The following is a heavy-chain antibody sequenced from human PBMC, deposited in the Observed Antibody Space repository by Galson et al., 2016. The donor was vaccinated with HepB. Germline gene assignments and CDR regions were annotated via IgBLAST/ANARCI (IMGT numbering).Heavy chain of an antibody. Sequence: CAISGDSVSSNSAAWNWIRQSPSRGLEWLGITYYRSKWFNDYAVSVKSRITITPDTSKNQFSLQLSSVTPEDTAVYYCSGAIGSGWYQAFAVWGQGTMVTVST. CDR1: GDSVSSNSAA. D-gene: IGHD6-19*01. V-gene: IGHV6-1*01. CDR2: TYYRSKWFN. CDR3: SGAIGSGWYQAFAV. J-gene: IGHJ3*01.